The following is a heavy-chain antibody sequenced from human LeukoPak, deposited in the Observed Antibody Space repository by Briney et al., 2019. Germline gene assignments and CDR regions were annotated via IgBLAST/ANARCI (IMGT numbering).Heavy chain of an antibody. CDR3: ARDYSTLGLDY. V-gene: IGHV4-34*01. Sequence: GSLRLSCAASGFTFSSYAMSWVRQAPGKGLEWIGEINHSGSTNYNPSLKSRVTTSVDTSKNQFSLKLSSVTAADTAVYYCARDYSTLGLDYWGQGTLVTVSS. CDR2: INHSGST. D-gene: IGHD4-4*01. J-gene: IGHJ4*02. CDR1: GFTFSSYA.